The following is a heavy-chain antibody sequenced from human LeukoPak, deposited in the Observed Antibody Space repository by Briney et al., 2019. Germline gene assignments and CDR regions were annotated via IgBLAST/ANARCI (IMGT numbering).Heavy chain of an antibody. CDR3: ARDRVGYCSGGSCYGGRY. CDR2: INPNSGGT. V-gene: IGHV1-2*02. J-gene: IGHJ4*02. Sequence: PEASVKVSCKSSGYTFTGYYIHWVRQAPRQGLEWMGSINPNSGGTNYAQKFQGRDTMTTDTSTSTAYMELRSLRSDDTAVYYCARDRVGYCSGGSCYGGRYWGQGTLVTVSS. D-gene: IGHD2-15*01. CDR1: GYTFTGYY.